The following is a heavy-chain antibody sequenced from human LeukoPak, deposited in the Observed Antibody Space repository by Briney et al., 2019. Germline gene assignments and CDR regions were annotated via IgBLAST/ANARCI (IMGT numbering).Heavy chain of an antibody. D-gene: IGHD2-8*01. V-gene: IGHV3-9*02. CDR2: ISWNSGSI. Sequence: GGSLRLSCAASGFTSDDYAMHWVRQAPGKGLEWVSGISWNSGSIGYADSVKGRFTISRDNAKNSLYLQMNSLRAEDTAVYYCAKGTCTNGVCYTDYWGQGTLVTVSS. CDR1: GFTSDDYA. J-gene: IGHJ4*02. CDR3: AKGTCTNGVCYTDY.